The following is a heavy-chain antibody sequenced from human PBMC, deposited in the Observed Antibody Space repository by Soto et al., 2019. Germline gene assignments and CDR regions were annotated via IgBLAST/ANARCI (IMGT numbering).Heavy chain of an antibody. V-gene: IGHV3-30*18. CDR3: AKSYYDFWSADRICDY. Sequence: QVQLVESGGGVVQPGRSLRLSCAASGFTFSSYGMHWVRQDPGKGLEWVAVISYDGSNKYHADSVKGRFTISRDNSKNTLYLQMNSLRAEDTAVYYCAKSYYDFWSADRICDYWGQGTMVTVSS. CDR1: GFTFSSYG. J-gene: IGHJ4*02. D-gene: IGHD3-3*01. CDR2: ISYDGSNK.